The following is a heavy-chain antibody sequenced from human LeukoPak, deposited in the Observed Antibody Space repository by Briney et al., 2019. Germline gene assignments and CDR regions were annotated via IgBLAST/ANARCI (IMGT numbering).Heavy chain of an antibody. V-gene: IGHV1-8*01. CDR2: MNPNSGNT. CDR1: GYTFTSYD. J-gene: IGHJ5*02. CDR3: AREGRYCSSTSCYTNNWFDP. Sequence: ASVKVSCKASGYTFTSYDINWVRQATGQGLEWMGWMNPNSGNTGYAQKFQGRVTMTRNTSISTAYMELSSLRSEDTAVYYCAREGRYCSSTSCYTNNWFDPWGQGTLVTVSS. D-gene: IGHD2-2*02.